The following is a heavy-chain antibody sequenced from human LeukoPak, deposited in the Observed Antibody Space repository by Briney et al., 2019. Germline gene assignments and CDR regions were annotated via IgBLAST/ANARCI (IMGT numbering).Heavy chain of an antibody. CDR3: ARDGDYYIDY. Sequence: ASVKVSCKASGCTFSSYAISWVRQAPGQGLEWMGRIIPIFGPANYAQKFQGRVTITADKSTSTAYMELSSLRSEDTAVYYCARDGDYYIDYWGQGTLVTVSS. J-gene: IGHJ4*02. CDR2: IIPIFGPA. CDR1: GCTFSSYA. D-gene: IGHD4-17*01. V-gene: IGHV1-69*06.